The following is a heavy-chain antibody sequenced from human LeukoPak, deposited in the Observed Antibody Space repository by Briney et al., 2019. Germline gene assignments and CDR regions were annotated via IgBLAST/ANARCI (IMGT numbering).Heavy chain of an antibody. CDR1: GGSFSGYY. J-gene: IGHJ3*02. Sequence: SETLSLTCAVYGGSFSGYYWSWIRQPPGKGLEWIGEINHSGSTNYNPSLKSRVTISVDTSKNQFSLKLSSVTAADTAVYYCARRVRGVIITGAFDIWGQGTMVTVSS. CDR3: ARRVRGVIITGAFDI. CDR2: INHSGST. V-gene: IGHV4-34*01. D-gene: IGHD3-10*01.